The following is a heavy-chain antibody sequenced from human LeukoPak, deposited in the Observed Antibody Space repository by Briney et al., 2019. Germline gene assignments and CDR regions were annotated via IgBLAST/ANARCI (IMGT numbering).Heavy chain of an antibody. J-gene: IGHJ4*02. CDR2: IYHSGST. CDR1: GYSISSGYY. V-gene: IGHV4-38-2*02. Sequence: KSSETLSLTCTVSGYSISSGYYWGWIRQPPGKGLEWIGSIYHSGSTYYNPSPKSRVTISVDTSKNQFSLKLSSVTAADTAVYYCARLSGRSGFDYWGQGTLVTVSS. CDR3: ARLSGRSGFDY. D-gene: IGHD1-14*01.